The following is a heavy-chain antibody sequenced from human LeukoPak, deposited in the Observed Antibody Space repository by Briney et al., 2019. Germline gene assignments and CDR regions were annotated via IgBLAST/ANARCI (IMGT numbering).Heavy chain of an antibody. D-gene: IGHD2-15*01. CDR3: AGRSGGQPGWFDL. J-gene: IGHJ2*01. CDR2: IYYSGST. V-gene: IGHV4-39*01. CDR1: GGSISSSSYY. Sequence: PSETLSLTCTVSGGSISSSSYYWGWIRQPPGKGLEWIGSIYYSGSTYYNPSLKSRVTISVDTSKNQFSLKLSSVTAADTAVYYCAGRSGGQPGWFDLWGRGTLVTVSS.